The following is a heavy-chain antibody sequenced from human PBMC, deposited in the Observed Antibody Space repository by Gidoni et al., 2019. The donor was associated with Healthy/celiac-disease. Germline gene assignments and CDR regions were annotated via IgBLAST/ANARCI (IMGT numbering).Heavy chain of an antibody. J-gene: IGHJ6*02. CDR3: AREWARSGGMDV. V-gene: IGHV1-2*04. CDR2: INPNIGGT. Sequence: QVQLVQSGAEVKKPGASVKVSCKASGYTFTGYYIHWVRQAPGQGLEWMGWINPNIGGTNYAQKFQGWVTMTRDTSISTAYMELSRLRSDDTAVYYCAREWARSGGMDVWGQVTTVTVSS. D-gene: IGHD1-26*01. CDR1: GYTFTGYY.